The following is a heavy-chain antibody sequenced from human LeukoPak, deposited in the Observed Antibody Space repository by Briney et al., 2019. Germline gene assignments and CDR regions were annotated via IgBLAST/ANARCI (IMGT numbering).Heavy chain of an antibody. V-gene: IGHV3-33*01. D-gene: IGHD3-10*01. J-gene: IGHJ3*02. CDR3: ARASGPFDI. Sequence: GRSLRLSCAASGFTFSTYGMHWVRQAPGKGLEWVAVIWYDGSIKYYADSVKGRFTISRDNSKNTLYLQMNSLRGEDTAVYYCARASGPFDIWGQGTMVTVSS. CDR2: IWYDGSIK. CDR1: GFTFSTYG.